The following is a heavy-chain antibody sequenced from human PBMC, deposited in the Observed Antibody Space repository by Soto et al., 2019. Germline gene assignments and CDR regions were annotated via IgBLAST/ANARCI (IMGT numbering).Heavy chain of an antibody. CDR3: ARVAYYYGSENWFDP. Sequence: GGSLRLSCAASGFTFSSYSMNWVRQAPGKGLEWVSYISSSSSTIYYEDSVEGRFTISRDNAKNSMYLQMNSLRAEDTAVYYCARVAYYYGSENWFDPWGQGTLVTVSS. V-gene: IGHV3-48*01. CDR2: ISSSSSTI. J-gene: IGHJ5*02. CDR1: GFTFSSYS. D-gene: IGHD3-10*01.